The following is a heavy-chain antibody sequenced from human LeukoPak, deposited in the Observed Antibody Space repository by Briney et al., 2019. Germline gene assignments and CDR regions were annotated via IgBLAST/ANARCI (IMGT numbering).Heavy chain of an antibody. CDR2: IKGDGIST. J-gene: IGHJ4*02. Sequence: GGSLRLSCAASGFDFSSNWMHWVRHAPGQGLVWVSRIKGDGISTNYADSVKGRFTISRDIAKNTLYLQMNSLRAEDTAIYYCAKDQSSFYLFDCWGQGTLVTVCS. CDR1: GFDFSSNW. CDR3: AKDQSSFYLFDC. V-gene: IGHV3-74*01. D-gene: IGHD3-22*01.